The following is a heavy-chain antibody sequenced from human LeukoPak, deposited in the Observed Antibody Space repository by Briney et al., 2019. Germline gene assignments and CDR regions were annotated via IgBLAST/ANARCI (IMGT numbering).Heavy chain of an antibody. V-gene: IGHV3-48*02. Sequence: GGSLRLSCAASGFTFSSSSMNWVPKAPGKGLEGVSYISSSSTIYYAGSVKGRFTISRDNAKNSLYLQMNSLRDEDTAVYYCARDGGSSGTYYASWGQGTLVTVSS. CDR1: GFTFSSSS. CDR3: ARDGGSSGTYYAS. CDR2: ISSSSTI. J-gene: IGHJ4*02. D-gene: IGHD6-19*01.